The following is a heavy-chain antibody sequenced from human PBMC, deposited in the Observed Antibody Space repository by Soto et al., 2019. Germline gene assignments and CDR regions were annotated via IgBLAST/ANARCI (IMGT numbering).Heavy chain of an antibody. Sequence: ASVKVSCKASGYTFTSYGINWVRQATGQGLEWMGWMNPDSGNTNYAQKFQGRVTMTRDTSMSTAYMELSSLRSEDTAVYYCARRSVAGTSDGMDVWSQGTTVSVSS. V-gene: IGHV1-8*01. CDR1: GYTFTSYG. CDR2: MNPDSGNT. CDR3: ARRSVAGTSDGMDV. D-gene: IGHD6-19*01. J-gene: IGHJ6*02.